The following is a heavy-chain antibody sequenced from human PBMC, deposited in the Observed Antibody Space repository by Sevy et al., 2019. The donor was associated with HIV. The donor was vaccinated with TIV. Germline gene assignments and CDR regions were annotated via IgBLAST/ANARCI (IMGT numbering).Heavy chain of an antibody. J-gene: IGHJ4*02. D-gene: IGHD3-16*01. CDR2: ISYDGFKT. CDR3: AKVGGCYNFAPSDN. Sequence: GGSLRLSCAASGFTFSTYGMHWVRQAPGKGLEWVAVISYDGFKTYYADSMKGRFTISRDNSKNTLYLQMNSLRVEDTALYSWAKVGGCYNFAPSDNWGLGTLVTVSS. CDR1: GFTFSTYG. V-gene: IGHV3-30*18.